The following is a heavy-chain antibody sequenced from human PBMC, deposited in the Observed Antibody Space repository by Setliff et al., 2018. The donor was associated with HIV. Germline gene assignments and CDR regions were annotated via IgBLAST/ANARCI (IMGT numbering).Heavy chain of an antibody. CDR3: ARATFFDFWSGFPHHYMDV. CDR2: MNPASGNT. CDR1: GYTFPSYD. Sequence: VSCKASGYTFPSYDVNWVRQATGQGLEWMGWMNPASGNTGYAQKFQGRVTMTRNTSVSTVYMELSSLRSEDTAVYYCARATFFDFWSGFPHHYMDVWGKGTTVTVSS. J-gene: IGHJ6*03. D-gene: IGHD3-3*01. V-gene: IGHV1-8*02.